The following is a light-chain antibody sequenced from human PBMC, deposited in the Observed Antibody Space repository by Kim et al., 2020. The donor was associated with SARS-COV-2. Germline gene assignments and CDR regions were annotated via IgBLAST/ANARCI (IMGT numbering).Light chain of an antibody. CDR1: QDINIY. Sequence: SASIGDRVTITCQASQDINIYLNWYQQKSGKAPKVLIYEASNLETGVPSRFFGSGSGTEFTFTITSLQPEDIATYYCQQYNKVPYTFGQGTKLEI. CDR3: QQYNKVPYT. V-gene: IGKV1-33*01. J-gene: IGKJ2*01. CDR2: EAS.